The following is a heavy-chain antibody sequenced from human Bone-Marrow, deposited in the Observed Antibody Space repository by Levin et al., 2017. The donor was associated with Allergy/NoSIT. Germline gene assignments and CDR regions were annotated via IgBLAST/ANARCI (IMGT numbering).Heavy chain of an antibody. D-gene: IGHD3-3*01. J-gene: IGHJ6*02. CDR1: GFTFDDYA. CDR3: AKDRLRWDYYYYYGMDV. CDR2: ISWNSGSI. Sequence: SCAASGFTFDDYAMHWVRQAPGKGLEWVSDISWNSGSIGYADSVKGRFTISRDNAKNSLYLQMNSLRAEDTALYYCAKDRLRWDYYYYYGMDVWGQGTTVTVSS. V-gene: IGHV3-9*01.